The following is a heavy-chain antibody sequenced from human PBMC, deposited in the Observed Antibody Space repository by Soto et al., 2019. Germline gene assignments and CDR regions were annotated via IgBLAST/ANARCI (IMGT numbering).Heavy chain of an antibody. CDR3: ARAKQWLAPFDY. CDR2: IYHTGRT. D-gene: IGHD6-19*01. Sequence: QVQLQESGSGLVKPSQTLSLSCAVSGGSISSGGYYWSWIRQHPGKGLEWIGYIYHTGRTKYKPSLWSRVNISVDTSENHFSLKLIAVTAADTSVYYCARAKQWLAPFDYWGQGILVTVSS. J-gene: IGHJ4*02. V-gene: IGHV4-31*02. CDR1: GGSISSGGYY.